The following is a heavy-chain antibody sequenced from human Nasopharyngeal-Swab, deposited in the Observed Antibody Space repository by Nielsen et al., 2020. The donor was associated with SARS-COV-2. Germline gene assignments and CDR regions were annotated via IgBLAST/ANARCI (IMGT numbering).Heavy chain of an antibody. Sequence: GGSLRLSCAASGFTFSSYSMNWVRQAPGKGLEWVSSISSSSSYMYYADSVKGRFTISRDNAKNSLYLQMNSLRAEDTAVYYCARVWAAAGFLDYWGQGTLVTVSS. V-gene: IGHV3-21*01. CDR3: ARVWAAAGFLDY. CDR2: ISSSSSYM. D-gene: IGHD6-13*01. CDR1: GFTFSSYS. J-gene: IGHJ4*02.